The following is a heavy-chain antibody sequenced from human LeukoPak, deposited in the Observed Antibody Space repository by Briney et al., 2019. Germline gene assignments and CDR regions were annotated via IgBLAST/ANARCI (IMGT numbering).Heavy chain of an antibody. Sequence: GGSLRLSCAASGFTFSSYWMSWVRQAPGKGLEWVANIKQDGSERYYVGSVKGRFTISRDNAKNSLYLQMNSLRAEDTAVYYCARDAPTAYNWNLAYYYYMDVWGKGTTVTVSS. D-gene: IGHD1-7*01. CDR1: GFTFSSYW. CDR2: IKQDGSER. V-gene: IGHV3-7*01. J-gene: IGHJ6*03. CDR3: ARDAPTAYNWNLAYYYYMDV.